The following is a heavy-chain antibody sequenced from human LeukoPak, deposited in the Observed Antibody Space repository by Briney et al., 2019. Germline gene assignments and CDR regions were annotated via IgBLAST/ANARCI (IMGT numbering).Heavy chain of an antibody. CDR1: GGSISSSSYY. V-gene: IGHV4-39*01. Sequence: SETLSLTCTVSGGSISSSSYYWGWIRQPPGKGLEWIGSIYYSGSTYYNPSLKSRVTISVGTSKNQFSLKLSSVTAADTAVYYCAPMGVPAATLLGIYNWFDPWGQGTLVTVSS. CDR2: IYYSGST. CDR3: APMGVPAATLLGIYNWFDP. D-gene: IGHD2-2*01. J-gene: IGHJ5*02.